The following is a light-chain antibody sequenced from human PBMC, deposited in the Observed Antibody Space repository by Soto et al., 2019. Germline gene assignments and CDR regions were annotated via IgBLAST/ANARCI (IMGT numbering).Light chain of an antibody. V-gene: IGLV2-14*01. J-gene: IGLJ1*01. CDR3: SSYTSSSTYV. Sequence: QSALTQPASESGSPGQSITISCTGTSSDVGAYNYVSWYQQHPGKAPKLMIYEVSNRPSGVSNRFSGSKSGNTASLTISGLQAEDEADYYCSSYTSSSTYVFGTGTKVTVL. CDR1: SSDVGAYNY. CDR2: EVS.